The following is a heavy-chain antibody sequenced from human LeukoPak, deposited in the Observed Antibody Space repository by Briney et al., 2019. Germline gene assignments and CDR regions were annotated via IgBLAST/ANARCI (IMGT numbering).Heavy chain of an antibody. V-gene: IGHV3-23*01. D-gene: IGHD2-8*02. CDR2: ISGSGGST. CDR3: ATYRQVLLPFES. J-gene: IGHJ4*02. Sequence: GGSLRLSCAASGFTFSSYAMSWVRQAPGKGLEWVSAISGSGGSTYYADSVRGRFTISRDNSKSTLSLQMNSLRVEDTAIYYCATYRQVLLPFESWGQGTLVTVSS. CDR1: GFTFSSYA.